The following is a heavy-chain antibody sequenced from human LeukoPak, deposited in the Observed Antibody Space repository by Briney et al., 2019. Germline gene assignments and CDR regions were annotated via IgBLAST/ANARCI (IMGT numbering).Heavy chain of an antibody. V-gene: IGHV4-38-2*02. J-gene: IGHJ4*02. Sequence: NPSETLSLTCAVSGYSISSGYYWGWIRQPPGKGLEWIGSIYHSGSTYYNPSLKSRVPISVDTSKNQFSLKLSSVTAADTAVYYCAREETPYYFDYWGQGTLVTVSS. CDR3: AREETPYYFDY. CDR1: GYSISSGYY. CDR2: IYHSGST.